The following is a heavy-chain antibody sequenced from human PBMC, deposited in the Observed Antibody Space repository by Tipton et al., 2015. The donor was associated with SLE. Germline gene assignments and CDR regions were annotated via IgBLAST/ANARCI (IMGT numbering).Heavy chain of an antibody. D-gene: IGHD4-17*01. CDR2: IFYSGST. Sequence: LSLTCTVSGGSISNYYWSWIRQPPGKGLEWIGCIFYSGSTNYNPSLKSRVTISVDTSKNQFSMKLSSVTAADTAVYYCARDYGDPRGFSYYGMDVWGQGTTVTVSS. CDR1: GGSISNYY. V-gene: IGHV4-59*01. CDR3: ARDYGDPRGFSYYGMDV. J-gene: IGHJ6*02.